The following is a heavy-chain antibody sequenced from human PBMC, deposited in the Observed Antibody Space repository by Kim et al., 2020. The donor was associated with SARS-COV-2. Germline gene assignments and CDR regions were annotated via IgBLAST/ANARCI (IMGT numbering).Heavy chain of an antibody. CDR1: GFTFSSYA. J-gene: IGHJ6*02. D-gene: IGHD1-1*01. Sequence: GGSLRLSCAASGFTFSSYAMHWVRQAPGKGLEWVAVISYDGSNKYYADSVKGRFTISRDNSKNTLYLQMNSLRAEDTAVYYCARGDNNRSYCYYGMDVWGQGTTVTVSS. V-gene: IGHV3-30-3*01. CDR2: ISYDGSNK. CDR3: ARGDNNRSYCYYGMDV.